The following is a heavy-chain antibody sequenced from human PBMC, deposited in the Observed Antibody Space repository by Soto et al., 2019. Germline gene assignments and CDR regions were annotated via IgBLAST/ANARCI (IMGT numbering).Heavy chain of an antibody. CDR1: GFTFSSYA. V-gene: IGHV3-23*01. J-gene: IGHJ6*02. CDR2: ISGSGGST. Sequence: EVQLLESGGGLGQPGGSLRLSCEASGFTFSSYAMSWGRQAPGKGLEWVAGISGSGGSTYYADSVRGRFTISRDNSKKTVYLQMNSLRVEDRAVYYCAKRMYNDMRSGMDVWGQGTTVTVSS. CDR3: AKRMYNDMRSGMDV. D-gene: IGHD1-1*01.